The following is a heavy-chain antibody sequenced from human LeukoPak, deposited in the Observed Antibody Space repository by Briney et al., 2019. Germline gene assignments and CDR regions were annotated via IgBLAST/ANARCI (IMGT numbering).Heavy chain of an antibody. CDR3: ARDAGHGAPGFDY. J-gene: IGHJ4*02. CDR2: IYYSGST. CDR1: GGSISSYY. V-gene: IGHV4-59*01. D-gene: IGHD3-16*01. Sequence: SETLSLTCTVSGGSISSYYWSWIRQPPGKGLEWIEYIYYSGSTNYNPSLKSRVTISVDTSKNQFSLKLSSVTAADTAVYYCARDAGHGAPGFDYWGQGTLVTVSS.